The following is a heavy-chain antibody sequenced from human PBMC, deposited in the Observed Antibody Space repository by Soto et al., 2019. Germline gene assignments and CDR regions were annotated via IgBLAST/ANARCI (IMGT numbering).Heavy chain of an antibody. CDR2: INHSGST. CDR1: GGSFSAYY. D-gene: IGHD3-3*01. CDR3: ARSAHPKSGYSY. Sequence: QVQLQQWGAGLLKPSETLSLTCAVYGGSFSAYYWTWIRQPPGKGLEWIGEINHSGSTNYNPSLKSRVTISVDTSKNQFSLTLNSVTAADTAVYYCARSAHPKSGYSYWGQGTLVTVSS. J-gene: IGHJ4*02. V-gene: IGHV4-34*01.